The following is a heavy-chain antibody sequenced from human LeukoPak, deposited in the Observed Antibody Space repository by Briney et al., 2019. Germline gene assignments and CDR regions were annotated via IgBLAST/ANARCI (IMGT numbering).Heavy chain of an antibody. J-gene: IGHJ6*02. CDR3: ARGTFCSSNGCPPPYMDV. V-gene: IGHV3-9*01. D-gene: IGHD2-2*01. CDR1: GFIFSDYA. CDR2: ISWNSGNM. Sequence: GGSLRLSCAASGFIFSDYAMHWVRQGPGRGLEWGSSISWNSGNMDYADSVKGRFIISREHAKNSLYLQMNSLRTEDTALYYCARGTFCSSNGCPPPYMDVWGQGATVTVSS.